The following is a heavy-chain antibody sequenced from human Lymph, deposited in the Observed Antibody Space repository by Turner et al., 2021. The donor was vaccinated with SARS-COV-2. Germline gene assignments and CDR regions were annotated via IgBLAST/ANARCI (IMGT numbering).Heavy chain of an antibody. J-gene: IGHJ3*02. V-gene: IGHV3-53*02. CDR3: ARDLGPLAFDI. CDR1: GFTVSSNY. Sequence: EVQLVETGGGLIQPGGSLRLSCAASGFTVSSNYMSWVRQAPGKGLEWVSVIYIGATTDYADSVKGRLTSSRDNTKNTLYIQMNSLRAENTDVYYCARDLGPLAFDIWGQGTMVTVSS. CDR2: IYIGATT.